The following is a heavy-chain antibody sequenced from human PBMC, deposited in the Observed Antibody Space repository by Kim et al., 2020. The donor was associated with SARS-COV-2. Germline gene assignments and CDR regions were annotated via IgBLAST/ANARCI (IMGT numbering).Heavy chain of an antibody. CDR3: ARSNLQTTRKNWYFDL. Sequence: SETLSLTCTVSGGSISSYYWSWIRQPPGKGLEWIGYIYYSGSTNYNPSLKSRVTISVDTSKNQFSLKLSSVTAADTAVYYCARSNLQTTRKNWYFDLWGRGTLVTVSS. J-gene: IGHJ2*01. D-gene: IGHD1-7*01. CDR1: GGSISSYY. CDR2: IYYSGST. V-gene: IGHV4-59*13.